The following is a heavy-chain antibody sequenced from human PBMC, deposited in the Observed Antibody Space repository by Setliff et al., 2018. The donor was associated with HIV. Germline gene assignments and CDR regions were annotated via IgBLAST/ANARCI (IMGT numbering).Heavy chain of an antibody. CDR3: ATLRIDYFDY. CDR2: ISGSGGST. Sequence: GGSLRLSCAASGFTFSSYAMSWVRQAPGKGLEWVSAISGSGGSTYYADSVKGRFTISRDNSGNTLFLQMDSLRAEDTAVYYCATLRIDYFDYWGQGTLVTVSS. CDR1: GFTFSSYA. V-gene: IGHV3-23*01. J-gene: IGHJ4*02. D-gene: IGHD3-3*01.